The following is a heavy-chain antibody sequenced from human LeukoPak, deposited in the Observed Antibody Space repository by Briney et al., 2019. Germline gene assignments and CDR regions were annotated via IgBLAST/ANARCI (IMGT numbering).Heavy chain of an antibody. CDR1: GFTFSSYA. D-gene: IGHD6-19*01. V-gene: IGHV4-34*01. Sequence: PGGSLRLSCAASGFTFSSYAMSWVRQAPGKGLEWIGEINHSGSTNYNPSLKSRVTISVDTSKNQFSLKLSSVTAADAAVYYCARGRGIAVAGTFLRFIWFDPWGQGTLVTVSS. CDR3: ARGRGIAVAGTFLRFIWFDP. J-gene: IGHJ5*02. CDR2: INHSGST.